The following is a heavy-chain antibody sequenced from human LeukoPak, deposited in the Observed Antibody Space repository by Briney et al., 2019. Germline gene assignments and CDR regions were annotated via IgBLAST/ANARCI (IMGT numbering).Heavy chain of an antibody. Sequence: SETLSLTCTVSGGSISSSSCYWGWIRQPPGKGLEWIGSIFYSGTTNYNPSLKNRVTMSVDKSKNQFSLNLTSVTAADTAVCFCARAPRAYCSTTGSCFQDYWGQGTLVTVS. CDR2: IFYSGTT. CDR3: ARAPRAYCSTTGSCFQDY. V-gene: IGHV4-39*07. J-gene: IGHJ4*02. CDR1: GGSISSSSCY. D-gene: IGHD2-2*01.